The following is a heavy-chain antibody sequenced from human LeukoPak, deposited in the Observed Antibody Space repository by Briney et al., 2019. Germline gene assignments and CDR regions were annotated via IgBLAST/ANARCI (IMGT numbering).Heavy chain of an antibody. Sequence: SETLSLTCTVSGGSISSSSYYWGWIRQPPGKGLEWIGSIYYTGGTYYNPSLKGRITISVDTSKNQFSLKLSSVTAADTAVYYCARAFVGATAFDYWGQGTLVTVSS. CDR2: IYYTGGT. CDR3: ARAFVGATAFDY. CDR1: GGSISSSSYY. D-gene: IGHD1-26*01. J-gene: IGHJ4*02. V-gene: IGHV4-39*07.